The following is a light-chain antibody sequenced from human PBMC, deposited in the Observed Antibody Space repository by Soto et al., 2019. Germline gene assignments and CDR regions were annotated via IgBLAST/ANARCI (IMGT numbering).Light chain of an antibody. V-gene: IGKV3-20*01. CDR2: GAS. CDR3: QQYGSSPRT. CDR1: QSVSSSY. Sequence: EIVLTQSPGTLSLSPGERATLSCRASQSVSSSYLAWYQQKPGQAPRLLIYGASSRATGIPDRFSGSGSRTDFTLTIGRLEPEDFAVYYCQQYGSSPRTFGQGTKVEIK. J-gene: IGKJ1*01.